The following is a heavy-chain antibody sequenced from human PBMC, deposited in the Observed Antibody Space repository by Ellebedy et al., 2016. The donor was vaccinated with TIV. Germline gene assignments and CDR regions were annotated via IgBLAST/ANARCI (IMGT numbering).Heavy chain of an antibody. D-gene: IGHD2-2*01. J-gene: IGHJ6*02. CDR3: ARDSPLKYTSSTSKSYYYYGMDV. CDR1: GYTFTSYG. Sequence: ASVKVSCKASGYTFTSYGISWVRQAPGQGLEWMGWISAYNGNTNYAQQLQGRVTMTTDTSTSTAYMELRSLRSDDTAVYYCARDSPLKYTSSTSKSYYYYGMDVWGQGTTVTVSS. V-gene: IGHV1-18*01. CDR2: ISAYNGNT.